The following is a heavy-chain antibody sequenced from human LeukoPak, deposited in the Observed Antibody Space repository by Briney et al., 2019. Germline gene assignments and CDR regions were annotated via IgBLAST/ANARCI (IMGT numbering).Heavy chain of an antibody. CDR2: IIPIFGTA. CDR3: AREVVAATRSEYYFDY. CDR1: GGTFSSYA. J-gene: IGHJ4*02. D-gene: IGHD2-15*01. V-gene: IGHV1-69*13. Sequence: SVKVSCRASGGTFSSYAISWVRQAPGQGLEWMGGIIPIFGTANYAQKFQGRVTITADESTSTAYMELSSLRSEDTAVYYCAREVVAATRSEYYFDYWGQGTLVTVSS.